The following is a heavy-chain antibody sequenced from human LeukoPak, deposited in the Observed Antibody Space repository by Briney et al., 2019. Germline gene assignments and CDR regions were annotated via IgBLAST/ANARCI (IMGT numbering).Heavy chain of an antibody. CDR2: ISSSGTPI. CDR3: AREKTACGGDCYDS. V-gene: IGHV3-48*03. J-gene: IGHJ4*02. D-gene: IGHD2-21*01. Sequence: GGSLRLSCAASGFTFSSYEMNWVRQAPGNGLEWVSYISSSGTPIHYADSVKGRFTISRDNAKNSLFLQMNSLRAEDTAVYYCAREKTACGGDCYDSWGQGTLVTVPS. CDR1: GFTFSSYE.